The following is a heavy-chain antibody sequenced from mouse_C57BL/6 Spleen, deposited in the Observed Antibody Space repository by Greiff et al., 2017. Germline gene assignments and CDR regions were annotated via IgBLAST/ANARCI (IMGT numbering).Heavy chain of an antibody. D-gene: IGHD2-5*01. V-gene: IGHV14-2*01. CDR2: IDPEDGET. CDR1: GFNIKDYY. CDR3: ASRDYSNPYAMDY. J-gene: IGHJ4*01. Sequence: VQLQQSGAELVKPGASVKLSCTASGFNIKDYYMHWVKQRPEQGLEWIGRIDPEDGETKYAPKFQGKATITADTSSNTAYLQLSSLTSEDAAVYYCASRDYSNPYAMDYWGQGTSVTVSS.